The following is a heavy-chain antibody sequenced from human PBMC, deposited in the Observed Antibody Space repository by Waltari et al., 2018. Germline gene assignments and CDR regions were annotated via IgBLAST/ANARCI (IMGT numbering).Heavy chain of an antibody. Sequence: EVQLVESGGGLIQPGGSLRLSCAASGFTVSSNYMSWVRQAPGKGLGGVAVIYSGGRTDYADSVKGRFTISRDNSKNTLYLQMNSLRAEDTAVYYCARAYYDFWSGYYSDYWGQGTLVTVSS. D-gene: IGHD3-3*01. CDR1: GFTVSSNY. CDR3: ARAYYDFWSGYYSDY. V-gene: IGHV3-53*01. J-gene: IGHJ4*02. CDR2: IYSGGRT.